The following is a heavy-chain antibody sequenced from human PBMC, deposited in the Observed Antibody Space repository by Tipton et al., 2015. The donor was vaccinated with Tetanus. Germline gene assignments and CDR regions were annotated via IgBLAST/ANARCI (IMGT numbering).Heavy chain of an antibody. J-gene: IGHJ6*02. CDR2: ISNDGSDK. D-gene: IGHD1-1*01. CDR1: GFSFSSYG. V-gene: IGHV3-30*18. Sequence: SLRLSCGASGFSFSSYGMRWVRQAPGKGLEWVALISNDGSDKDYVESVKGRFIVYRDNSKKRLYLKMNSLRVEDTAVYYCAKSGSTTATDVWGQGSPIIVSS. CDR3: AKSGSTTATDV.